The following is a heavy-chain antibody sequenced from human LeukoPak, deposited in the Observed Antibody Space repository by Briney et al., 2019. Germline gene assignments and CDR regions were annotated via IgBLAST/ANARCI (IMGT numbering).Heavy chain of an antibody. CDR1: GFTFSSYW. D-gene: IGHD2-15*01. J-gene: IGHJ5*02. V-gene: IGHV3-74*01. Sequence: GGSLRLSCAASGFTFSSYWMHWVRQAPGKGLVRVSRINSDGSSTSYADSVKGRFTISRDNAKNTLYLQMNSLRAEDTAVYYCARDLSEVVVAAWINWFDPWGQGTLVTVSS. CDR2: INSDGSST. CDR3: ARDLSEVVVAAWINWFDP.